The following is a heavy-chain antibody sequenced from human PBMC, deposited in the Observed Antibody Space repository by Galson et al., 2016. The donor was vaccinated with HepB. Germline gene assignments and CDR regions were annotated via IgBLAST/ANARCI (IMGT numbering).Heavy chain of an antibody. Sequence: SETLSLTCTVSGGSINNYYGSWIRQPPGKGLEWIGYISYSGSTNYNPSLKSRVTISVDTSKNQFSLKLSSVTAADTAVYYCARDGGSSGPIFDHWGQGTLVTVSS. D-gene: IGHD6-19*01. CDR2: ISYSGST. J-gene: IGHJ4*02. CDR3: ARDGGSSGPIFDH. V-gene: IGHV4-59*01. CDR1: GGSINNYY.